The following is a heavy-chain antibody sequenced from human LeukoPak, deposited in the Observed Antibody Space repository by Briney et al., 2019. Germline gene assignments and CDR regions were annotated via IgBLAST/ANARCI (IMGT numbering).Heavy chain of an antibody. V-gene: IGHV3-30*04. CDR1: GFIFSRHA. CDR2: ISSDGGKT. Sequence: GGSLRLSCAASGFIFSRHAMHWVRQAPGKGLQWVAVISSDGGKTYYGDSVKGRFTISRDNSENTLYLQMNSLRTEDTAAYYCARSAAGPIDTWGQGTLVTVSS. CDR3: ARSAAGPIDT. J-gene: IGHJ5*02. D-gene: IGHD6-13*01.